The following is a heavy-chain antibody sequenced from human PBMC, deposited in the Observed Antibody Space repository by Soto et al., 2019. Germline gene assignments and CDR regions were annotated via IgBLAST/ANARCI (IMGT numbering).Heavy chain of an antibody. CDR1: GYTFTSYD. D-gene: IGHD6-19*01. J-gene: IGHJ6*02. CDR2: MNPNSGNT. V-gene: IGHV1-8*01. CDR3: ARAAAVAVAGTRGYYGMDV. Sequence: ASVKVSCKASGYTFTSYDINWVRQSTVQGLEWMGWMNPNSGNTGYAQKFQGRVTMTRNTSISTAYMELSSLRSEDTAVYYCARAAAVAVAGTRGYYGMDVWGQGTTVTVSS.